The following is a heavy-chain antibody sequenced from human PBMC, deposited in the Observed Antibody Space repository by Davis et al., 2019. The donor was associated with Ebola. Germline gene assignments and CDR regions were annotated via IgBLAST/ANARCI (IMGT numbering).Heavy chain of an antibody. CDR1: GFTFSRYD. CDR2: ISDDGSKK. J-gene: IGHJ4*02. D-gene: IGHD1-26*01. CDR3: ARGLSGTYGFDY. V-gene: IGHV3-30*03. Sequence: GESLKISCVASGFTFSRYDMHWVRQAPGKGLEWLAVISDDGSKKDYADSVKGRFTISRDNAKNTLFLQMNSLRVDDTAVYYCARGLSGTYGFDYWGQGTLVTVSS.